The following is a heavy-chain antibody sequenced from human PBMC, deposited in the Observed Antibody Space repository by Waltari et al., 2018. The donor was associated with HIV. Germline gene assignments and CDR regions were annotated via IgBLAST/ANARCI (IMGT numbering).Heavy chain of an antibody. J-gene: IGHJ6*02. CDR2: IYRGGSR. D-gene: IGHD2-2*01. CDR3: ARDWDVVVVPAARYGMDV. CDR1: GFTVSSNY. Sequence: EVQLVESGGGLVQPGGSLRLSCAATGFTVSSNYMSWVRQAPGKGLEWVSVIYRGGSRYYADSVRGRFTMSRESSRNTVYLQKNSVRVEDRDEYYCARDWDVVVVPAARYGMDVWVQGTTVTVSS. V-gene: IGHV3-66*01.